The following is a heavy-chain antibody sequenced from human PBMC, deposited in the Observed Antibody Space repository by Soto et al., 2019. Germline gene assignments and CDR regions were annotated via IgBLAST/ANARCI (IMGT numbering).Heavy chain of an antibody. V-gene: IGHV3-64D*08. Sequence: GGSLRLSCSVSGITFRNYAMHWVRQAPGRGLEYVSCITSDGDNTWHADSVKERFTISRDNSDETLYLQMSSLRVEDTAKYYCVKGNQMLRYYFQXWGPGTLVTVSX. CDR3: VKGNQMLRYYFQX. CDR1: GITFRNYA. CDR2: ITSDGDNT. J-gene: IGHJ4*01. D-gene: IGHD3-16*01.